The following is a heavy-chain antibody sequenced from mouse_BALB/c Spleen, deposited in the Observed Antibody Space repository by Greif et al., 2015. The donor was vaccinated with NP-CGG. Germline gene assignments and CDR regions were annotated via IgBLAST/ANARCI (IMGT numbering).Heavy chain of an antibody. D-gene: IGHD2-3*01. CDR2: IWAGGST. Sequence: VMLVESGPGLVAPSQSLSITCTVSGFSLTSYGVHWVRQPPGKGLEWLGVIWAGGSTNYNSALMSRLSISKDNSKSQVFLKMNRLQTDDTAMYYCARERSMMTYYFDYWGQGTTLTVSS. J-gene: IGHJ2*01. CDR3: ARERSMMTYYFDY. V-gene: IGHV2-9*02. CDR1: GFSLTSYG.